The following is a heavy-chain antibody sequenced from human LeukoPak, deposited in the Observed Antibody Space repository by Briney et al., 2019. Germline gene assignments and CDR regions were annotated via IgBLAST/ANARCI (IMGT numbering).Heavy chain of an antibody. D-gene: IGHD3-10*02. J-gene: IGHJ6*02. CDR2: INHSGST. CDR3: ARVSYVLYYYYYGMDV. CDR1: GGSFSGYY. V-gene: IGHV4-34*01. Sequence: SETLSLTCAVYGGSFSGYYWSWIRQPPGKGLEWIGEINHSGSTNYNPSLKSRVTISVDTSKNQFSLKLSSVTAADTAVYYCARVSYVLYYYYYGMDVWGQGTTVTVSS.